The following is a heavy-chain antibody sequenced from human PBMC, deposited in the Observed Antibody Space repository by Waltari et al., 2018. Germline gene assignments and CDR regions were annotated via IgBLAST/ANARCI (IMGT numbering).Heavy chain of an antibody. V-gene: IGHV4-4*07. CDR2: IYTSGST. CDR1: GGSISSYY. J-gene: IGHJ4*02. Sequence: QVQLQESGPGLVKPSETLSLTCTVSGGSISSYYWSWIRQPAGKGLEWIGRIYTSGSTNHNPSPKSRVTMSVDTSKNQFSLKLSSVTAADTAVYYCARESPVFVTTVTTDFDYWGQGTLVTVSS. D-gene: IGHD4-17*01. CDR3: ARESPVFVTTVTTDFDY.